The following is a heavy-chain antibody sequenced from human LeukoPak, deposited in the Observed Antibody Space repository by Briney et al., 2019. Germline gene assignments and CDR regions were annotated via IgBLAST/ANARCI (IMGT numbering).Heavy chain of an antibody. V-gene: IGHV4-61*01. J-gene: IGHJ4*02. CDR2: IYYSGST. CDR1: GGSVSSGSYY. CDR3: ARGLQY. Sequence: PSETLSLTCTVSGGSVSSGSYYWSWIRQPPGKGLEWIGYIYYSGSTNYNPSLKSRVTISVDTSKNQFSLKLCSVTAADTAVYYCARGLQYWGQGTLVTVSS.